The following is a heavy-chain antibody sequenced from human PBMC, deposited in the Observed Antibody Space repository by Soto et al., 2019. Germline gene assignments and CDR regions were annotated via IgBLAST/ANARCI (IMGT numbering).Heavy chain of an antibody. CDR3: ARVGGAAAGANCFDP. CDR2: IYYSGST. D-gene: IGHD6-13*01. CDR1: AGSTTSYY. V-gene: IGHV4-59*01. J-gene: IGHJ5*02. Sequence: SETMSLTWPLAAGSTTSYYWSWIRPPPGRSLWWIGYIYYSGSTNYNPSLKSRVTMAVDTSKSLVSLELSSVTAADTAVYYCARVGGAAAGANCFDPWGQGTLVTVSS.